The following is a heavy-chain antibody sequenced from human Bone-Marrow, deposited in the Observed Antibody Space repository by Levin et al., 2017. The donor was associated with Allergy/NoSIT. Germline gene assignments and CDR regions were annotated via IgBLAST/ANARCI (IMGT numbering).Heavy chain of an antibody. V-gene: IGHV5-10-1*01. CDR1: GYSFISYL. Sequence: GESLKISCQASGYSFISYLITWVRQVPGKGLEWMGRIDPSDSYINYSPSFQGHVVFSVDKSLTTAYLQWNNVKASDTAIYYCERQDAYSYYYMDVWGKGTAVTVSS. J-gene: IGHJ6*03. CDR3: ERQDAYSYYYMDV. CDR2: IDPSDSYI.